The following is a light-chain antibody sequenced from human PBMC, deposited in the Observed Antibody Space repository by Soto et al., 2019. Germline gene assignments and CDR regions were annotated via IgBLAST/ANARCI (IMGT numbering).Light chain of an antibody. CDR1: QSISTY. CDR2: AAS. V-gene: IGKV1-39*01. Sequence: DIRMTQSPSSLSASVGDRVTITCRASQSISTYLKWYQHKPGTAPKLLIYAASTLQSGVPSRFSGTGSGADFTLTISSLQPEDFATYYCQQIYSTPPAFGQGTKVEIK. J-gene: IGKJ1*01. CDR3: QQIYSTPPA.